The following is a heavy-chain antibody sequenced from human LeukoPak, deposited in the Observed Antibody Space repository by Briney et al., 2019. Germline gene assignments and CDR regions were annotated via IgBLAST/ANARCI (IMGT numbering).Heavy chain of an antibody. CDR1: GFTFSTYD. Sequence: PGGSLRLSCAASGFTFSTYDMHWVRQAPGKGLEWVAGISYDGSYKAFADSVKGRFTISRDNSKNTVYLQMNSLRAEDTAVYYCAKEPLPYKYGSRSYYPDWGQGTLVTVSS. CDR3: AKEPLPYKYGSRSYYPD. CDR2: ISYDGSYK. V-gene: IGHV3-30*18. J-gene: IGHJ4*02. D-gene: IGHD3-10*01.